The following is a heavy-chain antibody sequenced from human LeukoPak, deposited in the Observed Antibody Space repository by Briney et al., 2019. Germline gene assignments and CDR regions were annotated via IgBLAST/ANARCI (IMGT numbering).Heavy chain of an antibody. CDR2: IPYSGTT. CDR1: GAFISSYS. Sequence: SETLSLTCTVSGAFISSYSWSWIRQPPGRGLEWVAWIPYSGTTNYNPSLNSRVSISVDTSKNPFSLGLTSVTAADTAVYYCARRGEWEQFRWLDPWGEGTLVTVSS. V-gene: IGHV4-59*08. CDR3: ARRGEWEQFRWLDP. D-gene: IGHD1-26*01. J-gene: IGHJ5*02.